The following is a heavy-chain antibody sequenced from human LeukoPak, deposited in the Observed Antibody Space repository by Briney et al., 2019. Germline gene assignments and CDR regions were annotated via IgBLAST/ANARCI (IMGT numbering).Heavy chain of an antibody. CDR2: IYTSGST. CDR1: GGSISSGSYY. Sequence: SQTLSLTCTVSGGSISSGSYYWSWIRQPAGKGLEWIGRIYTSGSTNYNPSLKSRVTISVDTSKNQFSLKLSSVTAADTAVYYCARLAYSSSWFRPFDYWGQGTLVTVSS. V-gene: IGHV4-61*02. J-gene: IGHJ4*02. CDR3: ARLAYSSSWFRPFDY. D-gene: IGHD6-13*01.